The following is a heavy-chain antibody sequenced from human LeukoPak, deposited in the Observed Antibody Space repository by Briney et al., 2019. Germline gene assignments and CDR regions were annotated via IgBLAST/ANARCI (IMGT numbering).Heavy chain of an antibody. Sequence: GASVKVSCKASGYTFTGYYMHWVRQAPGQGLEWMGWINPNSGGTNYAQKFQGRVTMTRDTSISTAYMELSRLRSDDTAVYYCARGLDIVVVPAATYWGQGTLVTVSS. D-gene: IGHD2-2*03. CDR1: GYTFTGYY. J-gene: IGHJ4*02. V-gene: IGHV1-2*02. CDR3: ARGLDIVVVPAATY. CDR2: INPNSGGT.